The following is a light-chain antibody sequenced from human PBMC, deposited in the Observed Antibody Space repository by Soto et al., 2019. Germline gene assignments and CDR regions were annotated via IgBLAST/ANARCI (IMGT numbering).Light chain of an antibody. Sequence: DIQMTQSPSTLSASVGDRVTITCRASQSINTWLAWYQQKPGKAPRLLIYTASILESGVPSRFSGSESGTEFTLTISSLQPDDFATYYCQQYNSYSWTFGQGTKVEIK. J-gene: IGKJ1*01. V-gene: IGKV1-5*03. CDR1: QSINTW. CDR2: TAS. CDR3: QQYNSYSWT.